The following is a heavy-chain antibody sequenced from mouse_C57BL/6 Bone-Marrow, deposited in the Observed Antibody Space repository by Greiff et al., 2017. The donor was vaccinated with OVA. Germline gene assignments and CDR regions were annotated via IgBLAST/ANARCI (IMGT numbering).Heavy chain of an antibody. Sequence: VQLQQSGPELVKPGASVKISCKASGYTFTDYYMNWVQQSHGKSLEWIGDINPNNGGTSYNQKFKGKATLTVDKSSSTAYMELRSLTSEDSAVYDCARGLINTRVCSFDYWGQGTTLTVSS. J-gene: IGHJ2*01. CDR3: ARGLINTRVCSFDY. V-gene: IGHV1-26*01. CDR1: GYTFTDYY. D-gene: IGHD2-10*02. CDR2: INPNNGGT.